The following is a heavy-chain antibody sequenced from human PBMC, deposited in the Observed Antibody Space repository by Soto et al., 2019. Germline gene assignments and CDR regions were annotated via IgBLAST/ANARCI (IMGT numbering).Heavy chain of an antibody. D-gene: IGHD4-17*01. Sequence: SETLSLTCTVSGGSISNYYWSWIRQPAGKGLEWIGRIYSSGSTNYNPSLKSRVTMSVDTSKNQFSLKLTSVTAADTAVYFCARSTRDYGDYGYFDSWGQGSLATDS. CDR2: IYSSGST. CDR3: ARSTRDYGDYGYFDS. CDR1: GGSISNYY. V-gene: IGHV4-4*07. J-gene: IGHJ4*02.